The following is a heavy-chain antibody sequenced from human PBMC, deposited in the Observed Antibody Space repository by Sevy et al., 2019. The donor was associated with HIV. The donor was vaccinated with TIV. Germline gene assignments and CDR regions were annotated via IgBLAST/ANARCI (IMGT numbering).Heavy chain of an antibody. J-gene: IGHJ4*02. CDR2: ISWNSGSI. V-gene: IGHV3-9*01. CDR3: ARDIGAGSNSETSSPPFFFYYFDS. D-gene: IGHD1-26*01. CDR1: GFSLDDYA. Sequence: GGSLRLSCAASGFSLDDYAMHWVRQSSGKGLEWVAGISWNSGSIGYADSVKGRFTIYRDNARNTLYLQMNNMKNEETALYYCARDIGAGSNSETSSPPFFFYYFDSWGQGTLVTVSS.